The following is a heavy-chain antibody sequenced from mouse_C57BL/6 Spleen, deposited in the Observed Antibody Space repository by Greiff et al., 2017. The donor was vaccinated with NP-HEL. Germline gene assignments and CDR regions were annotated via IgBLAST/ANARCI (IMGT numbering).Heavy chain of an antibody. J-gene: IGHJ2*01. CDR2: INPSNGGT. D-gene: IGHD1-1*01. V-gene: IGHV1-53*01. CDR1: GYTFTSYW. CDR3: ARDPYYYGSSSYFDY. Sequence: VQLQQPGTELVKPGASVKLSCKASGYTFTSYWMHWVKQRPGQGLEWIGNINPSNGGTNYNEKFKSKATLTVDKSSSTAYLQLSSLTSEDSAVYYCARDPYYYGSSSYFDYWGQGTTLTVSS.